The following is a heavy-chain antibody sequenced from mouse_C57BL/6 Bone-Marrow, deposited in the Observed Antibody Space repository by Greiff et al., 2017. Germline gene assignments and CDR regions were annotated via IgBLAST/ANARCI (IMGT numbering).Heavy chain of an antibody. D-gene: IGHD4-1*01. Sequence: QVQLKQSGAELARPGASVKLSCKASGYTFTSYGISWVKQRTGQGLEWIGEIYPRSGNTYYNEKFKGKATLTADKSSSTAYMELHSLTSEDSAVYFCAKEGLGRYYFDYWGQGTTLTVSS. V-gene: IGHV1-81*01. J-gene: IGHJ2*01. CDR2: IYPRSGNT. CDR1: GYTFTSYG. CDR3: AKEGLGRYYFDY.